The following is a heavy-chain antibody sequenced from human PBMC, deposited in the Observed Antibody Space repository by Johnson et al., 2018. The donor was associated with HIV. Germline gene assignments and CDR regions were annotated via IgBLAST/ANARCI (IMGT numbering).Heavy chain of an antibody. J-gene: IGHJ3*02. Sequence: QLVESGGGLVQPGGSLRLSCAASGFTVSSNYMNWVRQAPGKGLEWVSVIYSGGSTYYADSVKGRFTISRDNSKNTLYRQMNSLRAEDTAIYYCARAYSYSAFDIWGQGTMVTVSS. V-gene: IGHV3-66*01. CDR1: GFTVSSNY. CDR3: ARAYSYSAFDI. CDR2: IYSGGST. D-gene: IGHD3-16*02.